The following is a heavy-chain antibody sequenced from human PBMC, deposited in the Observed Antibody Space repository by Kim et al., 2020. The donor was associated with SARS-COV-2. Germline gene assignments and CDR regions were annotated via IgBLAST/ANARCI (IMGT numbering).Heavy chain of an antibody. CDR1: GGSISNYY. CDR2: IYYSGST. CDR3: ARGGARSVAFDI. Sequence: SETLSLTCTVSGGSISNYYWSWIRQPPGKGLEWIGYIYYSGSTNYNPSLRSRVTISVDTSKNQFSLKLSSVTAADTAVYYCARGGARSVAFDIWGQGTMVTASS. V-gene: IGHV4-59*01. J-gene: IGHJ3*02. D-gene: IGHD3-16*01.